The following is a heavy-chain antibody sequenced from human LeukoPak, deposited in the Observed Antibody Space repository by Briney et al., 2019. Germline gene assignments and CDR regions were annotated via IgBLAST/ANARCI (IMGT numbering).Heavy chain of an antibody. CDR1: GFTFSSYA. J-gene: IGHJ3*02. CDR2: ISYDGSNK. V-gene: IGHV3-30-3*01. Sequence: GRSMRLSCAASGFTFSSYAMHWVRQAPGKGLERVAVISYDGSNKYYADSVKGRFTISRDNSKNTLYLQMNSLRAEDTAVYYCARTRSGYSYGLTDAFDIWGQGTMVTVSS. CDR3: ARTRSGYSYGLTDAFDI. D-gene: IGHD5-18*01.